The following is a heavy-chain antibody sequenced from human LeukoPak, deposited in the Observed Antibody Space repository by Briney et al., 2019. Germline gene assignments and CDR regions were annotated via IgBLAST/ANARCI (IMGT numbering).Heavy chain of an antibody. D-gene: IGHD3-10*01. CDR3: AKSPLITMVRGVIITDQYYFDY. J-gene: IGHJ4*02. CDR1: GFTFSNYA. V-gene: IGHV3-23*01. CDR2: ISGSGGST. Sequence: GGSLRLSCAASGFTFSNYAMSWVRQAPGKGLEWVSAISGSGGSTYYADSVKGRFTISRDNSKNTLYLQMNSLRAEDTAVYYCAKSPLITMVRGVIITDQYYFDYWGQGTLVTVSS.